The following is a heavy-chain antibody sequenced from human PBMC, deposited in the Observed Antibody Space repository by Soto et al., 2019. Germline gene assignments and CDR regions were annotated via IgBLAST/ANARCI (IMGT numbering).Heavy chain of an antibody. Sequence: ASVKVSCKASGYTFTGYYMHWVRQAPGQGLEWMGWINPNSGGTNYAQKFQGWVTMTRDTSISTAYMELSRLRSDDTAGYYCARGYYYDSSGYYPAYYGMDVWGQGTTVTVSS. CDR2: INPNSGGT. CDR3: ARGYYYDSSGYYPAYYGMDV. CDR1: GYTFTGYY. D-gene: IGHD3-22*01. V-gene: IGHV1-2*04. J-gene: IGHJ6*02.